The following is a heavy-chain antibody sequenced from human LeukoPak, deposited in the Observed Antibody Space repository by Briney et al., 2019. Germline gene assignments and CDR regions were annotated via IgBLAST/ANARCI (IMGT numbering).Heavy chain of an antibody. V-gene: IGHV3-48*03. D-gene: IGHD5-18*01. CDR3: ARAGYSYGFDH. J-gene: IGHJ4*02. Sequence: GGSLRLSCAASGFTFSSYEMNWVRQAPGKGLEWVSYISSSGSTIYYADSVKGRFTISRDNAKNSLYLQMNSLRAEDTAVYYCARAGYSYGFDHWGQGTLVTVSS. CDR2: ISSSGSTI. CDR1: GFTFSSYE.